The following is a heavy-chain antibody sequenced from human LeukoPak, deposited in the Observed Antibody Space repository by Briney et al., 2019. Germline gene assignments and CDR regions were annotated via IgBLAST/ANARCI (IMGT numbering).Heavy chain of an antibody. CDR1: GFTVTSNY. V-gene: IGHV3-53*01. D-gene: IGHD2-15*01. J-gene: IGHJ3*01. Sequence: GGSLRLSCAASGFTVTSNYMSWVRQAPGKGLAWVSVIRHTGGEIYYADSVKGRFTISRDNSKNTLYLQMNSLRAEDTAVYYCVKGASDSCYSPSEAWGQGTAVTVS. CDR2: IRHTGGEI. CDR3: VKGASDSCYSPSEA.